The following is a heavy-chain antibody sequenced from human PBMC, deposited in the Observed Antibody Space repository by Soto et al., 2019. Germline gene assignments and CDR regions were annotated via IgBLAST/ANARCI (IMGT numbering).Heavy chain of an antibody. J-gene: IGHJ4*02. CDR2: IYSGGST. CDR3: ARGMGLDYYDSRPYYFDY. Sequence: PGGSLRLSCAASGFTGSSNYMSWVRQAPGKGLEWASVIYSGGSTYYADSVKGRFTISRDNSKNTLYLQMNSLRAEDTAVYYCARGMGLDYYDSRPYYFDYWGQGTLVTVSS. D-gene: IGHD3-22*01. V-gene: IGHV3-53*01. CDR1: GFTGSSNY.